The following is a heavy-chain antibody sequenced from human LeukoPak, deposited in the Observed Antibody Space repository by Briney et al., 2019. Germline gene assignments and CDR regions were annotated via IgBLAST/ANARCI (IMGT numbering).Heavy chain of an antibody. CDR1: GFTFSSYW. Sequence: GGSLRLSCAASGFTFSSYWMHWVRKTPGKGLVWVSRINSDGSTTSHADSVKGRFTISRDNAKNTLYLQMSSLRAEDTAVYYCARARDYGDYVNWFDPWGQGTLVTVSS. D-gene: IGHD4-17*01. J-gene: IGHJ5*02. V-gene: IGHV3-74*01. CDR2: INSDGSTT. CDR3: ARARDYGDYVNWFDP.